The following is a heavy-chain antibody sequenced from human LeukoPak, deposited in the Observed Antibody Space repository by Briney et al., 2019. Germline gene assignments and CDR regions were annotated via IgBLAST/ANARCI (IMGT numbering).Heavy chain of an antibody. CDR3: ARHYGDYFDY. Sequence: GGSLRLSCAASGFTFSSYEMNWVRQAPGKGLEWVSYISSSGSTIYYADSVKGRFTISRDNAKNSLYLQMNSLRAEDTAVYYCARHYGDYFDYWGQGTLVTVSS. CDR2: ISSSGSTI. V-gene: IGHV3-48*03. CDR1: GFTFSSYE. J-gene: IGHJ4*02. D-gene: IGHD4-17*01.